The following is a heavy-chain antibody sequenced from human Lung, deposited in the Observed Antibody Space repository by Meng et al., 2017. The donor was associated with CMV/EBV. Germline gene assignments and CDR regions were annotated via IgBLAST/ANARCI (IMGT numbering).Heavy chain of an antibody. CDR2: IGTAGDT. D-gene: IGHD4-11*01. V-gene: IGHV3-13*01. J-gene: IGHJ6*02. CDR3: ARSATVTTLGSRYGMDV. Sequence: AGSXRLXCAASGFTFSSYDIHWVRQATGKGLEWVSAIGTAGDTYYPCSVKGRFTISRENAKNSLYLQMNSLRAGDTAVYYCARSATVTTLGSRYGMDVWGQGTXVT. CDR1: GFTFSSYD.